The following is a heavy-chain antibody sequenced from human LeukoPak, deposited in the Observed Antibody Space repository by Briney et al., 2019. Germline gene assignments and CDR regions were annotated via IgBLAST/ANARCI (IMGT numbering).Heavy chain of an antibody. CDR2: ISGSGGST. CDR3: AKDQHYDSSSTDY. Sequence: GGSLRLSCAASGSTFSSYAMSWVRQAPGKGLEWVSAISGSGGSTYYADSVKGRFTISRDNSKNTLYLQMNSLRAEDTAVYYCAKDQHYDSSSTDYWGQGTLVTVSS. V-gene: IGHV3-23*01. J-gene: IGHJ4*02. CDR1: GSTFSSYA. D-gene: IGHD3-22*01.